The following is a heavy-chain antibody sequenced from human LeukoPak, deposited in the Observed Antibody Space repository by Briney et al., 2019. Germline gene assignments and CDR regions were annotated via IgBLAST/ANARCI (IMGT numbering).Heavy chain of an antibody. J-gene: IGHJ4*02. V-gene: IGHV3-23*01. CDR3: TKWDGFGDS. CDR1: GFTFSNHD. CDR2: ITRSGTNT. Sequence: GGTLRLSCAASGFTFSNHDMSWVRQAPGKGLVWVSGITRSGTNTYYTDSVKGRFTISRDISKNTVYLQMNSLRAEDTAVYYCTKWDGFGDSRGQGTLVTVSS. D-gene: IGHD3-10*01.